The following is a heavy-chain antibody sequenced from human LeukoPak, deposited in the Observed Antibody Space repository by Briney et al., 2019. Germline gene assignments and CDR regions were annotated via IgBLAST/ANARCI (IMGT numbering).Heavy chain of an antibody. J-gene: IGHJ4*02. CDR2: IYNSGST. D-gene: IGHD2-21*01. CDR1: GGSISNNNYY. Sequence: PSETLSLTCSVSGGSISNNNYYWGWIRQPPGKGLEWIGSIYNSGSTYYNPSLKSRATVSVDRTKNQFSLKLNSVTAADTAVYYCARHVASYDFDYWGQGTLVTVSS. V-gene: IGHV4-39*01. CDR3: ARHVASYDFDY.